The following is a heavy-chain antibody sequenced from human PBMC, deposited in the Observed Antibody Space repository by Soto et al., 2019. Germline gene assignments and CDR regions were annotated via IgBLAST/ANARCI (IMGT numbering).Heavy chain of an antibody. J-gene: IGHJ6*02. Sequence: PGGSLSLTCAASGFTISDYDMRWLGQAPGERLEWLALISYQGSDKFYGDSVKGRVSISRDNSQNTLYLHIKAVSAEDTAVYYCAKAVYDYWKGYERTYYYGMDVWGQGTTVTVSS. CDR3: AKAVYDYWKGYERTYYYGMDV. V-gene: IGHV3-30*18. CDR1: GFTISDYD. CDR2: ISYQGSDK. D-gene: IGHD3-3*01.